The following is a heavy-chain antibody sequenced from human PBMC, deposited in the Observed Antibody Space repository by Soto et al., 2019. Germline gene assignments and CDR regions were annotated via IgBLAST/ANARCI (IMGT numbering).Heavy chain of an antibody. Sequence: PGGSLRLSCAASGFTFRDSWIDWARQVPGKGPEWVANINQDGSGKNYVDSVKGRFTISRDNAKNSLYLQMNSLRAEDTAVYYCASLGRHGWGQGTTVTVSS. CDR2: INQDGSGK. CDR3: ASLGRHG. D-gene: IGHD3-16*01. CDR1: GFTFRDSW. J-gene: IGHJ6*02. V-gene: IGHV3-7*01.